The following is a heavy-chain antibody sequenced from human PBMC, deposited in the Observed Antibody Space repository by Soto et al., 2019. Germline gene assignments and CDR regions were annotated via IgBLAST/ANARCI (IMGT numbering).Heavy chain of an antibody. J-gene: IGHJ4*02. CDR2: THHSGRT. V-gene: IGHV4-38-2*02. Sequence: KPSETLSLTCTVSGFSISSGHYWGWMRQTPGKGLEWIGSTHHSGRTYYSTSLKSRVTISVDTSKNQVSLRLTSVTAADTAVYYCARHGSNWGQGTLVTVSS. CDR3: ARHGSN. CDR1: GFSISSGHY.